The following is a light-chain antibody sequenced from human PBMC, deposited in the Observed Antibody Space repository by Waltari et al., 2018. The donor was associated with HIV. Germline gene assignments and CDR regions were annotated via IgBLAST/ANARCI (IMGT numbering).Light chain of an antibody. CDR2: SNN. CDR1: NSNIGTNN. Sequence: QSVLTQPPSASGTPGQRVSVPWYGGNSNIGTNNANWYQHLPGTAPKLLLYSNNQRPSGVPARFSGSRSGTSASLSISGLQSEDEADYYCAVWDDSLKGRVFGTGTKVTVL. J-gene: IGLJ1*01. CDR3: AVWDDSLKGRV. V-gene: IGLV1-44*01.